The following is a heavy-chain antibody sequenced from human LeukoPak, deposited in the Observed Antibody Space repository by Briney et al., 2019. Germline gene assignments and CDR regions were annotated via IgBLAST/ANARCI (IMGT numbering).Heavy chain of an antibody. Sequence: SETLSLTCAVSGGSISSSNWWSWVRQPPGKGLGWIGEIYHSGSTNYNPSLKSRVTISVDTSKNQFSLKLSSVTAADTAVYYCARHGRTRYSSSSGYYFDYWGQGTLVTVSS. CDR1: GGSISSSNW. CDR2: IYHSGST. V-gene: IGHV4-4*02. CDR3: ARHGRTRYSSSSGYYFDY. D-gene: IGHD3-22*01. J-gene: IGHJ4*02.